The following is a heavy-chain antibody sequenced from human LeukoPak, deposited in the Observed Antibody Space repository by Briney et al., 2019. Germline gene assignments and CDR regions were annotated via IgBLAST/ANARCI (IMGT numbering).Heavy chain of an antibody. CDR2: IYYSGST. V-gene: IGHV4-31*03. CDR3: ARQNYGDLSNWFDP. CDR1: GGSISIGGYY. Sequence: SQTLSLTCTVSGGSISIGGYYWSWIRQHPGKGLEWIGYIYYSGSTYYNPSLKSRVTISVDTSKNQFSLKLSSVTAADTAVYYCARQNYGDLSNWFDPWGQGTLVTVSS. J-gene: IGHJ5*02. D-gene: IGHD4-17*01.